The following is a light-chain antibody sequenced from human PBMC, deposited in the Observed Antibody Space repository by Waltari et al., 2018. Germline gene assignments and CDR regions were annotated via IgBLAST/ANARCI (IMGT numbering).Light chain of an antibody. V-gene: IGKV3-11*01. CDR2: DAS. CDR3: QQRSNWRIT. Sequence: EIVLTQSPATLSLSPGERATLPCRASQSVSSYLAWYQQKPGQAPRLLIYDASKRATGIPARFSGSGSGTDFTLTISSLEPEDFAVYYCQQRSNWRITFGPGTKVDIK. CDR1: QSVSSY. J-gene: IGKJ3*01.